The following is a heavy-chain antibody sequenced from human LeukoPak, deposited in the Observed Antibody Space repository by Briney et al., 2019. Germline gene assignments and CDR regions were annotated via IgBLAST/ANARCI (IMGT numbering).Heavy chain of an antibody. CDR1: GGSISSYY. CDR2: IYYSGGT. Sequence: SETLSLTCTVSGGSISSYYWSWIRQPPGKGLEWIGNIYYSGGTYYNPSLKSRVTISVDTSKNQFSLKLSSVTAADTAVYYCASGPRNSYDSSGYYGFNIWGQGTMVTVSS. V-gene: IGHV4-59*12. D-gene: IGHD3-22*01. CDR3: ASGPRNSYDSSGYYGFNI. J-gene: IGHJ3*02.